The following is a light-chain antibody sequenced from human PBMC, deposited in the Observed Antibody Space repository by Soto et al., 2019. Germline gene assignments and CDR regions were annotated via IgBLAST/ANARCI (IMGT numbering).Light chain of an antibody. CDR3: ASWDDSLNGYV. Sequence: QSVLTQPPSASGTPGQRVTISCSGSSSNIGSNTVSWYQQLPRTAPKLLIYNSYQRPSGVPDRFSGSKSGTSASLAISGLQSEDEADYYCASWDDSLNGYVFGTGTKVTVL. CDR1: SSNIGSNT. V-gene: IGLV1-44*01. CDR2: NSY. J-gene: IGLJ1*01.